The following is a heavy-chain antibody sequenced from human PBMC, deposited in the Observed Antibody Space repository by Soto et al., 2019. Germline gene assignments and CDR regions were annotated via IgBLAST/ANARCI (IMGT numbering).Heavy chain of an antibody. CDR3: AKDPLSGNIVATSRYYYYGMDV. V-gene: IGHV3-23*01. Sequence: GGSLRLSCAASGFTFSSYAMSWVRQAPGKGLEWVSAISGSGGSTYYADSVKGRFTISRDNSKNTLYLPMNSLRAEDTAVYYCAKDPLSGNIVATSRYYYYGMDVWGQGTTVTVSS. CDR2: ISGSGGST. D-gene: IGHD5-12*01. J-gene: IGHJ6*02. CDR1: GFTFSSYA.